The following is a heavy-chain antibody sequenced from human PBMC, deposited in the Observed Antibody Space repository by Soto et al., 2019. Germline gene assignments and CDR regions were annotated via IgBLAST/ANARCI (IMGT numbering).Heavy chain of an antibody. CDR2: ISSSGSNT. D-gene: IGHD3-3*01. Sequence: EMQLLESGGGLVQPGGYLRLSCAASAFTFSSYAMSWVRQAPGKGLEWVSSISSSGSNTYYADSVKGRFTISRDNSKNTLHVQMNSLRAEDTAVYYCAKDRTSGATTGDALDIWGQGTKVTVAS. CDR3: AKDRTSGATTGDALDI. J-gene: IGHJ3*02. V-gene: IGHV3-23*01. CDR1: AFTFSSYA.